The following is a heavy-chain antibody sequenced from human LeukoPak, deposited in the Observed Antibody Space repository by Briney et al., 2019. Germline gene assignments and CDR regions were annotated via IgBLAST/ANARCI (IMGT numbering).Heavy chain of an antibody. J-gene: IGHJ3*02. CDR1: GYTFTSYD. D-gene: IGHD3-22*01. V-gene: IGHV1-8*01. CDR2: MNPNSGNT. Sequence: ASVKVSCKASGYTFTSYDINWVRQATGQGLEWMGWMNPNSGNTGYAQKFQGRVTMTRNTSISTAYMELSSLRSEDTAVYYCARVGHYYDSSGYYADDAFDTWGQGTMVTVSS. CDR3: ARVGHYYDSSGYYADDAFDT.